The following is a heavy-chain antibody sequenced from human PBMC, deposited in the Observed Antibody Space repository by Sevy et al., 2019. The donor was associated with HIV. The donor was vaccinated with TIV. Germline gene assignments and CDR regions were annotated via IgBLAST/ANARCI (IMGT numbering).Heavy chain of an antibody. CDR3: ASSRSVDTAMVTGFDP. J-gene: IGHJ5*02. Sequence: SETLSLTCTVSGGSISSGGYDWSWIRQHPGKGLEWIGYIYYSGSTYYNPSLKSRVTISVDTSKNQFSLKLSSVTAADTAVYYCASSRSVDTAMVTGFDPWGQGTLVTVSS. D-gene: IGHD5-18*01. V-gene: IGHV4-31*03. CDR1: GGSISSGGYD. CDR2: IYYSGST.